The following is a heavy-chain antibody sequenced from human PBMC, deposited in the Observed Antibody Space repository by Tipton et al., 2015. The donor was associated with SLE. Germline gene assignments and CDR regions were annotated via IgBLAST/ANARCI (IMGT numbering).Heavy chain of an antibody. D-gene: IGHD2-8*02. CDR2: ISSSGSTI. V-gene: IGHV3-11*04. CDR3: ARALSSRRSPLVVYATYFDY. J-gene: IGHJ4*02. Sequence: SLRLSCAASGFTFSDYYMSWIRQAPGKGLEWVSYISSSGSTIYYADSVKGRFTISRDNAKNSLYLQMNSLRAEDTAVYYCARALSSRRSPLVVYATYFDYWGQGTLVTVSS. CDR1: GFTFSDYY.